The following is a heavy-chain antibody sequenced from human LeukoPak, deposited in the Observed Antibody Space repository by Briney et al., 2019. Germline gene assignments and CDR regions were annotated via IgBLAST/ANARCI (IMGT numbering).Heavy chain of an antibody. V-gene: IGHV4-59*08. J-gene: IGHJ4*02. CDR1: GGSISSYY. Sequence: SETLSLTCTVSGGSISSYYWRWIRQPPGKGVEWVGYIYYSGSTNYNPSLKSRVTISVDTSKNQFSLKLSSVTAADTAVYYCARHSNSGWRNRKEGFDYWGQGTLVTVSS. D-gene: IGHD6-19*01. CDR3: ARHSNSGWRNRKEGFDY. CDR2: IYYSGST.